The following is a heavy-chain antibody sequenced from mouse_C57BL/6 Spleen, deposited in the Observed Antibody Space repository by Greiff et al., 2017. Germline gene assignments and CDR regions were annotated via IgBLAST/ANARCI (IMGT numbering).Heavy chain of an antibody. CDR2: IYPGDGDT. CDR1: GYAFSSYW. V-gene: IGHV1-80*01. Sequence: QVQLKQSGAELVKPGASVKISCKASGYAFSSYWMNWVKQRPGKGLEWIGQIYPGDGDTNYNGKFKGKATLTADKSSSTAYMQLSSLTSEDSAVYFCARGYYSPNSPYAMDYWGQGTSVTVSS. CDR3: ARGYYSPNSPYAMDY. D-gene: IGHD2-12*01. J-gene: IGHJ4*01.